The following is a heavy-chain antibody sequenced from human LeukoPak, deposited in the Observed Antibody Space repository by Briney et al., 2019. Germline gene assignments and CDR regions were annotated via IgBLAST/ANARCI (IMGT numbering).Heavy chain of an antibody. J-gene: IGHJ4*02. CDR1: GVSINSGSFY. Sequence: TLSLTCTVSGVSINSGSFYWDWLRQSAGKGLEWFGLVYTTGTTHSNPSLRSRVTISLDTSKNKFYLNLNSVTAADTAVYYCARCTSNSCYNFDYWGQGTLLTVSS. CDR3: ARCTSNSCYNFDY. D-gene: IGHD2-2*02. V-gene: IGHV4-61*02. CDR2: VYTTGTT.